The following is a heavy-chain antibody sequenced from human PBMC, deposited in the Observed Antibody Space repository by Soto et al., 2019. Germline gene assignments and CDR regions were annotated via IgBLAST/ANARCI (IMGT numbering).Heavy chain of an antibody. CDR1: GFTFTDYY. D-gene: IGHD3-3*01. V-gene: IGHV1-2*02. CDR2: INPKSGST. CDR3: ARIMGFWPTCGLDV. Sequence: QVPLVQSGTEVKKPGASVKVSCKTSGFTFTDYYIHWVRQAPGQGLEWMGWINPKSGSTNYAQKFQGRVTMTRDTSLSTTYMELSSLRSDDTAVYYCARIMGFWPTCGLDVGGQGTTVTVSS. J-gene: IGHJ6*02.